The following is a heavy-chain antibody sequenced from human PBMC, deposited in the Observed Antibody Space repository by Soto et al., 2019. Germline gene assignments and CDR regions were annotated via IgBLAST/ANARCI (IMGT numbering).Heavy chain of an antibody. J-gene: IGHJ6*02. V-gene: IGHV4-31*03. CDR2: IYYSGST. D-gene: IGHD3-10*01. CDR3: ARERGGTMVRGVLRNYYYGMDV. Sequence: SETLSLTCTVSGGSISSGGYYWSWIRQHPGKGLEWIGYIYYSGSTYYNPSLKSRVTISVDTSKNQFSLKLSSVTAADTAVYYCARERGGTMVRGVLRNYYYGMDVWGQGTTVTVSS. CDR1: GGSISSGGYY.